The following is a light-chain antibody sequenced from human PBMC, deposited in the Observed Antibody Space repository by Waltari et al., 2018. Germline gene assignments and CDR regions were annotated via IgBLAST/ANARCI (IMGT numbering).Light chain of an antibody. CDR3: QQYSSYCT. V-gene: IGKV1-5*03. Sequence: DIQMTQSPSTLSASVGDRVPITCRASQSISSWLAWYQQKPGKAPKLLIYRASTLESGVPSRFSGSGSGTEFTLTISSLQPDDFATYYCQQYSSYCTFGQGTKLEIK. CDR1: QSISSW. J-gene: IGKJ2*01. CDR2: RAS.